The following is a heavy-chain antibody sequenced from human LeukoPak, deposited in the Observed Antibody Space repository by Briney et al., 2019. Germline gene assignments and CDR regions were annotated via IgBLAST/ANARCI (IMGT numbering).Heavy chain of an antibody. CDR3: AKFGVVVVPTTPLTNWFDP. CDR2: ISYDGSNK. D-gene: IGHD2-2*01. J-gene: IGHJ5*02. Sequence: PGGSLRLSCAASGFTFSRHWMSWVRQAPGKGLEWVAVISYDGSNKYYADSVKGRFTISRDNSKNTLYLQMNSLRAEDTAVYYCAKFGVVVVPTTPLTNWFDPWGQGTLVTVSS. CDR1: GFTFSRHW. V-gene: IGHV3-30*18.